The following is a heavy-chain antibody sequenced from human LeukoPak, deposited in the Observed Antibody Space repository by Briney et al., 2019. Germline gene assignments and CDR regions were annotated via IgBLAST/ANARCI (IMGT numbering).Heavy chain of an antibody. D-gene: IGHD3-22*01. J-gene: IGHJ5*02. CDR3: ASYYYDSSGYKAPIP. Sequence: ASVKVSCKASGGTFSSYAISWVRQAPGQGLEWMGRIIPILGIANYARKFQGRVTITADKSTSTAYMELSSLRSEDTAVYYCASYYYDSSGYKAPIPWGQGALVTVSS. V-gene: IGHV1-69*04. CDR2: IIPILGIA. CDR1: GGTFSSYA.